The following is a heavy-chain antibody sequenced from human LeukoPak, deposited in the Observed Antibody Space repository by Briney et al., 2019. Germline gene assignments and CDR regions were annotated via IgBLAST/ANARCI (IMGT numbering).Heavy chain of an antibody. D-gene: IGHD6-13*01. V-gene: IGHV3-23*01. CDR1: GFTFCSYA. CDR2: ISGSGGST. J-gene: IGHJ4*02. CDR3: AKVGVAAAGTGYFDY. Sequence: GGSLRLSCAASGFTFCSYAMSWVRQAPGKGLEWVSAISGSGGSTYYADSVKGRFTISRDNSKNKLYLQMNSLRAEDTAVYYCAKVGVAAAGTGYFDYWGQGTLVTVSS.